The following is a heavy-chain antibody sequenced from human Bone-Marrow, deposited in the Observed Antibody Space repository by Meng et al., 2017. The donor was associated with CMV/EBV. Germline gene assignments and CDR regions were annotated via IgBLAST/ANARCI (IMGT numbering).Heavy chain of an antibody. CDR2: IRQNASEI. CDR1: GFISSRYW. V-gene: IGHV3-7*01. J-gene: IGHJ5*02. CDR3: ARDLPFDP. Sequence: GGSLRLSCAASGFISSRYWMTWVRQAPGKGLEWVANIRQNASEIYYMDSVKGQFTISRDDAKNSLYLQMNSLRAEVAAVYYCARDLPFDPWGQGILVTVSS.